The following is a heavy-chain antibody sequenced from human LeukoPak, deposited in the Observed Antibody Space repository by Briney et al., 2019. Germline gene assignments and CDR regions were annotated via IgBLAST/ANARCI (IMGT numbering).Heavy chain of an antibody. Sequence: GGSLRLSCAASGFTFSSYWMHWVRQAPGKGLVWVSRINSDGSSTSYADSVKGRFTISRDNAKNTLYLQMNSLRAEDTAVYYRARSRIAAAGGCDPWGQGTLVSDSP. CDR2: INSDGSST. V-gene: IGHV3-74*01. CDR1: GFTFSSYW. CDR3: ARSRIAAAGGCDP. D-gene: IGHD6-13*01. J-gene: IGHJ5*02.